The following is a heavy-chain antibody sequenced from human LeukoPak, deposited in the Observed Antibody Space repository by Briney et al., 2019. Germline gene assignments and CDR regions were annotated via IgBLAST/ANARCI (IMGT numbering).Heavy chain of an antibody. CDR2: ISAGGGST. Sequence: GGSLRLSCAASGFNFSSYAMSWVRQAPGKGLEWVSAISAGGGSTYYADSVKGRFTISRDSSENTLYLQMNSLRAEDTAVYYCAKGRRDGYNYDYWGQGTPVTVSS. D-gene: IGHD5-24*01. CDR1: GFNFSSYA. V-gene: IGHV3-23*01. CDR3: AKGRRDGYNYDY. J-gene: IGHJ4*02.